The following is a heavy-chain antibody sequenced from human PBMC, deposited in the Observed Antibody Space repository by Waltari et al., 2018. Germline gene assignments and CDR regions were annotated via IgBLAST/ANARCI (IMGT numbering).Heavy chain of an antibody. Sequence: QLQLQESGPGLVKPSETLSLTCTVSGGSISSSSYYWGWIRQPPGKGLEWIGSIYYSGRTYYNPSLKSRVTISVYTSKNQFFLKLSAVTAADTAVYYCARVGSYENWFDPWGQGTLVTVSS. D-gene: IGHD5-18*01. V-gene: IGHV4-39*07. J-gene: IGHJ5*02. CDR1: GGSISSSSYY. CDR2: IYYSGRT. CDR3: ARVGSYENWFDP.